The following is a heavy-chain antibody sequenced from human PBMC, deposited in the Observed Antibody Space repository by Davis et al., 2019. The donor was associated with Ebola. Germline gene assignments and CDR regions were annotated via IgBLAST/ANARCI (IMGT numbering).Heavy chain of an antibody. D-gene: IGHD6-19*01. CDR1: GYTFTNYG. V-gene: IGHV1-18*04. Sequence: ASVKVSCKTSGYTFTNYGITWVRQAPGQGLEWMGWINPHNGNTNYAQNVQGRVTMTTDTSTSTAYMELRSLRSDDTAVYYCARDRWLRYHPDENYYYYYGMDVWGQGTTVTVSS. CDR2: INPHNGNT. J-gene: IGHJ6*02. CDR3: ARDRWLRYHPDENYYYYYGMDV.